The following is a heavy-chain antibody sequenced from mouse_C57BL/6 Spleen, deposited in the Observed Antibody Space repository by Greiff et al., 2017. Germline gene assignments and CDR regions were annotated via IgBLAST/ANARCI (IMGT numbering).Heavy chain of an antibody. CDR2: IYPRSGNT. Sequence: VQLQQSGAELARPGASVKLSCKASGYTFTSYGISWVKQRTGQGLEWIGEIYPRSGNTYYNEKFKGKATLTADKSSSTAYMELRSLSSEDSAVXFCASFYYINGAWCADWGQGTLVTVSA. CDR3: ASFYYINGAWCAD. CDR1: GYTFTSYG. J-gene: IGHJ3*01. V-gene: IGHV1-81*01. D-gene: IGHD2-5*01.